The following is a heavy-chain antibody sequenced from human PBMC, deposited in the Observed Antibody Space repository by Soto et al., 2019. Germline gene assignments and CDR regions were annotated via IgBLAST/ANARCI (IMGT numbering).Heavy chain of an antibody. V-gene: IGHV3-21*01. Sequence: GGSLRLSCTVAGFAFNNYGINWVRQAPGKGLEWVSSISKSDYTYYSDSVKGRFTISRDNAKNSVSLQMNTLRVEDTAVYYCAREDSIIIPAVSDFWGQGTLVTVSS. CDR1: GFAFNNYG. CDR3: AREDSIIIPAVSDF. J-gene: IGHJ4*02. D-gene: IGHD2-2*01. CDR2: ISKSDYT.